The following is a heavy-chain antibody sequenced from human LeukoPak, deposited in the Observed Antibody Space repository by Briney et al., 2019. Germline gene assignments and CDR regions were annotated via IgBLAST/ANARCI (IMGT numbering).Heavy chain of an antibody. D-gene: IGHD2-2*01. J-gene: IGHJ6*02. V-gene: IGHV1-69*04. CDR2: IIPIFGIA. Sequence: VASVKVSCKASGGTFSSYAISWVRQAPGQGLEWMGRIIPIFGIANYAQKFQGRVTITADKSTSTAYMELSSLRSEDTAVYYCASSRYCSSTSCYPYYYGMDVWGQGTTVTVSS. CDR1: GGTFSSYA. CDR3: ASSRYCSSTSCYPYYYGMDV.